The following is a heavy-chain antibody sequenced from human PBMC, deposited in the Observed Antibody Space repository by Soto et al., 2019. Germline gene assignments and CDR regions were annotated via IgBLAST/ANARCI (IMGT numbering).Heavy chain of an antibody. CDR2: ISAHNGNT. Sequence: QVHLVQSGAEVKKPGASVKVSCKGSGYTFTSYGITWVRQAPGQGLEWMGWISAHNGNTEYAQKRQGTVTVTRDTSTSTAYMELRSLRSDDTAVYYCARGRYGDYWGQGALVTVSS. J-gene: IGHJ4*02. CDR3: ARGRYGDY. V-gene: IGHV1-18*01. CDR1: GYTFTSYG. D-gene: IGHD1-1*01.